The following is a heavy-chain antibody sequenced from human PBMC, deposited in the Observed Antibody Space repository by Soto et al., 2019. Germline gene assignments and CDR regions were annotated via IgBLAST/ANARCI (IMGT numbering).Heavy chain of an antibody. V-gene: IGHV4-39*01. CDR3: ARHPGLHTVFIFDY. D-gene: IGHD2-15*01. J-gene: IGHJ4*02. Sequence: QLQLQESGPGLVKPSETLSLTCTVSGGSISSSSYYWGWIRQPPGKGLEWIGSIYYSGSTYYNPSLKSRVTISVDTSKNQFSLKLSSVTAADTAVYYCARHPGLHTVFIFDYWGQGTLVTVSS. CDR2: IYYSGST. CDR1: GGSISSSSYY.